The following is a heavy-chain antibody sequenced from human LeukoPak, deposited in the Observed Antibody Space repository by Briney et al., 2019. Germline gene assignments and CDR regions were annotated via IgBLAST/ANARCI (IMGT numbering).Heavy chain of an antibody. CDR3: ARVNSVNYYFDY. V-gene: IGHV3-7*04. Sequence: GGSLRLSCAASGFTFSSYWMSWVRQAPGKGLEWVSNIKLDGSERYYVDSVKGRFTISRDDAENSLYLHMNGLRAEDTAVYFCARVNSVNYYFDYWGQGALVNVSS. CDR2: IKLDGSER. J-gene: IGHJ4*02. D-gene: IGHD5/OR15-5a*01. CDR1: GFTFSSYW.